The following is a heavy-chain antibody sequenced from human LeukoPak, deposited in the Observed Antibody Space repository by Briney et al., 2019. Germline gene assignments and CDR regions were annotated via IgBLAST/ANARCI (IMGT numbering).Heavy chain of an antibody. Sequence: EASVKVSCKASGYTFTSYGISWVRQAPGQGLEWMGGIIPIFGTANYAQKFQGRVTITADESTSTAYMELSSLRSEDTAVYYCASPGYCSSTSCSSYDVYYYYMDVWGKGTTVTVSS. CDR2: IIPIFGTA. CDR1: GYTFTSYG. CDR3: ASPGYCSSTSCSSYDVYYYYMDV. J-gene: IGHJ6*03. D-gene: IGHD2-2*03. V-gene: IGHV1-69*13.